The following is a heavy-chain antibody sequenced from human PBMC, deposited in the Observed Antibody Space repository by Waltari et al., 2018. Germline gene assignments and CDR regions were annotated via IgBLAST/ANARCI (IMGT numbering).Heavy chain of an antibody. CDR2: IYYSGST. V-gene: IGHV4-59*01. CDR1: GGTISSSY. CDR3: ARDSGHFDY. D-gene: IGHD6-25*01. Sequence: QGQRKESGPGLVKASETLPPTCTVAGGTISSSYWSWIRQPPGKGLEWTGYIYYSGSTNYNPSRKSRVTISVDTSKNQFSLKLSSVTAADTAVYYCARDSGHFDYWGQGTLVTVSS. J-gene: IGHJ4*02.